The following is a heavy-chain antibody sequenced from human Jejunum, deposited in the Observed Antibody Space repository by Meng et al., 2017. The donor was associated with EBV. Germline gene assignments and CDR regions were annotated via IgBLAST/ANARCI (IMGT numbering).Heavy chain of an antibody. CDR3: SRDLVGSADD. CDR2: INEDGRIT. D-gene: IGHD6-25*01. CDR1: GFTFSSYW. Sequence: EVQLVESXGALVKPGXSLRLSCAASGFTFSSYWMHWVRQAPGKGLVWVSRINEDGRITTYADSVKGRFTISRDNTKNTLYLQMNSLRAEDTAVYFCSRDLVGSADDWGQGTLVTVSS. V-gene: IGHV3-74*01. J-gene: IGHJ4*02.